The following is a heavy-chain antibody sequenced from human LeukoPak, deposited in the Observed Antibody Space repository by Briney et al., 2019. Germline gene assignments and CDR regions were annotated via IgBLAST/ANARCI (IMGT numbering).Heavy chain of an antibody. CDR3: ARDRVAYSSSPDFDY. CDR1: GGSISNYY. Sequence: ETLSLTCTVSGGSISNYYWSWIRQPPGKGLEWIGYIYYSGSTNYNPFLKSRVIISVDTSKNQFSLKLTSVTAADTAVYYCARDRVAYSSSPDFDYWGQGTLVTVSS. V-gene: IGHV4-59*01. CDR2: IYYSGST. J-gene: IGHJ4*02. D-gene: IGHD6-6*01.